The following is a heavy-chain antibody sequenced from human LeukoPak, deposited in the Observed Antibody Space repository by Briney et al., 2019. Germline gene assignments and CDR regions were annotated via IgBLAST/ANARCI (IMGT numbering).Heavy chain of an antibody. CDR3: ARGYSSSWPFLHKNYYFDY. J-gene: IGHJ4*02. CDR2: MNPNSGNT. CDR1: GGTFSSYA. D-gene: IGHD6-13*01. V-gene: IGHV1-8*03. Sequence: ASVKVSCKASGGTFSSYAISWVRQATGQGLEWMGWMNPNSGNTGYAQKFQGRVAITRNTSISTAYMELSSLRSEDTAVYYCARGYSSSWPFLHKNYYFDYWGQGTLVTVSS.